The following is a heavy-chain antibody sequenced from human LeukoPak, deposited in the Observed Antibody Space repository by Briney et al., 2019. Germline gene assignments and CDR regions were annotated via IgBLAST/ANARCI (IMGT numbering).Heavy chain of an antibody. Sequence: GGSLRLSCAASGFTFSSYAMSWVRQAPGKGLEWVSTRSGSGGNTYYADSVKGRVTISRDNSKNTLYLQMNSLRAEDTAVYHCAKGSYYYDSADYFDYWGQGTLVTVSS. CDR1: GFTFSSYA. CDR2: RSGSGGNT. CDR3: AKGSYYYDSADYFDY. V-gene: IGHV3-23*01. D-gene: IGHD3-22*01. J-gene: IGHJ4*02.